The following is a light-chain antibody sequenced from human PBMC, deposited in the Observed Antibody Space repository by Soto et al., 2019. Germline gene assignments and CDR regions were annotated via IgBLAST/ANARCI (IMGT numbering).Light chain of an antibody. Sequence: DIVMTQSPLSLPVTPGEPASISCRSSQSLLHSNGYNYLDWYLQKPGQSPQLLIYLGSNRASGVPDRVSGSGSGTDFTLKISRVEAEDVGVYYCMQPLQTPFTFGPGTKVDI. CDR1: QSLLHSNGYNY. CDR3: MQPLQTPFT. CDR2: LGS. V-gene: IGKV2-28*01. J-gene: IGKJ3*01.